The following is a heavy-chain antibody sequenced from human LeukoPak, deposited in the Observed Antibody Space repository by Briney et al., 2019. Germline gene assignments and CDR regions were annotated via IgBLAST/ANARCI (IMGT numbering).Heavy chain of an antibody. CDR3: ARHWDGSSSEFDY. J-gene: IGHJ4*02. V-gene: IGHV4-39*01. CDR2: IYYSGST. Sequence: SETLFLTCTVSGGSISSGGYYWGWIRQPPGKGLEWIGSIYYSGSTYYNPSLKSRVTISVDTSKNQFSLKLSSVTAADTAVYYCARHWDGSSSEFDYWGQGTLVTVSS. D-gene: IGHD6-13*01. CDR1: GGSISSGGYY.